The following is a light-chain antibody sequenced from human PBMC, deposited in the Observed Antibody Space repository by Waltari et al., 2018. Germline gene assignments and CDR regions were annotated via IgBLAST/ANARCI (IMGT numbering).Light chain of an antibody. Sequence: QSVLTQPPSASGTPGRMLTTPCSASSSNIRNIYVYCYQQRPGTAPQLLIYRNNQRPSGVPDRFSGSKSGTSASLAISGLRSEDEADYYCAAWDDSLSGTGVFGGGTKLTVL. J-gene: IGLJ2*01. V-gene: IGLV1-47*01. CDR2: RNN. CDR1: SSNIRNIY. CDR3: AAWDDSLSGTGV.